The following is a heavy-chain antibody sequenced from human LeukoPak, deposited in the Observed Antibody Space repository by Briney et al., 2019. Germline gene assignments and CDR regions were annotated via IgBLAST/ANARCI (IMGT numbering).Heavy chain of an antibody. V-gene: IGHV1-2*02. CDR2: INPMSGGT. CDR3: ARDFTPQRCIGGSCYSDYYYYMDV. Sequence: ASVKVSCRASGYSFTDHHIYWVRQAPGQGLEWVAWINPMSGGTNQAQKFLGRVTLTRDTSISTAYMELSRLSSDDTAVYYCARDFTPQRCIGGSCYSDYYYYMDVWGKGTAVTVSS. CDR1: GYSFTDHH. J-gene: IGHJ6*03. D-gene: IGHD2-15*01.